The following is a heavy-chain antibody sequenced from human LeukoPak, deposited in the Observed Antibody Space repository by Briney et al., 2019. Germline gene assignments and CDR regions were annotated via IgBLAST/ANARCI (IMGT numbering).Heavy chain of an antibody. Sequence: ASVKVSCKASGYTFTSYYMHWVRQAPGQGLEWMGWINPNSGGTDYAQKFQGRVTMTRDTSISTAYMELSSLISDDTAVYYCARTVFGNPHDYWGQGTQVTVSS. CDR3: ARTVFGNPHDY. V-gene: IGHV1-2*02. CDR2: INPNSGGT. D-gene: IGHD3-3*01. J-gene: IGHJ4*02. CDR1: GYTFTSYY.